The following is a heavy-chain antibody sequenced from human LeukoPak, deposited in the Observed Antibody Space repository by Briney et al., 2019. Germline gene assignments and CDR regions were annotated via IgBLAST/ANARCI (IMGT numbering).Heavy chain of an antibody. CDR3: AKRGVVIRVILVGFHKEANYFDS. CDR1: GFTFSDYY. CDR2: ISSSGSTI. Sequence: PGGSLRLSCAASGFTFSDYYMSWIRQAPGKGLEGVSYISSSGSTIYYADSVKGRFTISRDNAKNSLYLQMNSLRAEDTAVYFCAKRGVVIRVILVGFHKEANYFDSWGQGALVTVSS. J-gene: IGHJ4*02. D-gene: IGHD3-22*01. V-gene: IGHV3-11*01.